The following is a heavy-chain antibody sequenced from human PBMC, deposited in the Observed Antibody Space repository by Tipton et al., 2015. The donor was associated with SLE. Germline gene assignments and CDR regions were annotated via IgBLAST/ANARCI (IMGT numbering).Heavy chain of an antibody. CDR2: LYTNENT. CDR1: GGSISSYY. V-gene: IGHV4-4*07. J-gene: IGHJ4*02. Sequence: TLSLTCTVSGGSISSYYWSWIRQPAGGGLEWIGRLYTNENTNYNPSLKSRVTMSVDTSKNHFSLKLNSVTAADTAVYYCVREATWIQIWFYDFWGLGTLVTASS. D-gene: IGHD5-18*01. CDR3: VREATWIQIWFYDF.